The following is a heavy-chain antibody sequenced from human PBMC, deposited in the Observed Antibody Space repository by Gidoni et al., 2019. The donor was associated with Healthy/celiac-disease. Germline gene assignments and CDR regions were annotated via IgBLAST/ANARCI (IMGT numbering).Heavy chain of an antibody. D-gene: IGHD6-13*01. CDR1: GGSFSGYY. J-gene: IGHJ6*03. Sequence: QVQLQQWGAGLLKPSETLSLTCAVYGGSFSGYYWSWIRQPPGKGLEWIGEINHSGSTNYNPSRKSRVTISVDTSKNQFSLKLSSVTAADTAVYYCARGNGGAAAGRGYYYYMDVWGKGTTVTVSS. V-gene: IGHV4-34*01. CDR3: ARGNGGAAAGRGYYYYMDV. CDR2: INHSGST.